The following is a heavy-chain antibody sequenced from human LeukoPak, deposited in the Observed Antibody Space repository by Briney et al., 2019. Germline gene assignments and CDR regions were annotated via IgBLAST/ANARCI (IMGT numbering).Heavy chain of an antibody. D-gene: IGHD2-8*01. CDR1: GFTSSNYY. V-gene: IGHV3-11*01. CDR2: ISSSGSTI. CDR3: ARHSIVPGNIGNDMDV. J-gene: IGHJ6*03. Sequence: GGSLRLSCAASGFTSSNYYMSWIRQAPGKGLEWVSYISSSGSTIYYADSVKGRFTVSRDNAKNSLYLQMNSLRAEDTAVYYCARHSIVPGNIGNDMDVWGKGTTDTVSS.